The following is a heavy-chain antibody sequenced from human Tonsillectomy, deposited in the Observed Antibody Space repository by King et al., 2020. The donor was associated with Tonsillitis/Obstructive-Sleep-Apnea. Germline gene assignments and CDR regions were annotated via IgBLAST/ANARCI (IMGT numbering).Heavy chain of an antibody. CDR1: GYTFTSYA. V-gene: IGHV1-3*01. Sequence: QLVQSGAEVKKPGASVKVSCKASGYTFTSYAMHWVRQAPGQRLEWMGWINAGNGNTKYSQTFQGRVTITRDTSASTAYMELSSLRSEDTAVYYCARGIAAAGKYYYYYYMDVWGKGTTVTVSS. CDR3: ARGIAAAGKYYYYYYMDV. CDR2: INAGNGNT. J-gene: IGHJ6*03. D-gene: IGHD6-13*01.